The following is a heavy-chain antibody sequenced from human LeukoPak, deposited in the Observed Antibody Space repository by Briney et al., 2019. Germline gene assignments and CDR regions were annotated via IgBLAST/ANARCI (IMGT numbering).Heavy chain of an antibody. Sequence: GRSLRLSCAASGFTFSSYGMHWVRQAPGKGLEWVAVISYDGSNKYYADSVKGRFNISRDNSKNTVYLQMNSLRAEDTAIYYCAKSSAVRGVIEIDFWGQGTLVTVSS. J-gene: IGHJ4*02. CDR2: ISYDGSNK. CDR3: AKSSAVRGVIEIDF. D-gene: IGHD3-10*01. CDR1: GFTFSSYG. V-gene: IGHV3-30*18.